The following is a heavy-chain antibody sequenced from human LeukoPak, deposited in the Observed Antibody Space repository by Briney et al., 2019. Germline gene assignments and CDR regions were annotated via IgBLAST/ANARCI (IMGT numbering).Heavy chain of an antibody. CDR1: GFTFSSYD. V-gene: IGHV3-23*01. D-gene: IGHD3-10*01. Sequence: GGSLRLSCAASGFTFSSYDMNWVRQAPGKGLEWVSGISGSAVSTYYADSVKGRFTISRDNSKNTLYLQMNSLRAEDTAVYYCAKDPWSPYYYGSGSAVDWGQGTLVTVSS. CDR2: ISGSAVST. J-gene: IGHJ4*02. CDR3: AKDPWSPYYYGSGSAVD.